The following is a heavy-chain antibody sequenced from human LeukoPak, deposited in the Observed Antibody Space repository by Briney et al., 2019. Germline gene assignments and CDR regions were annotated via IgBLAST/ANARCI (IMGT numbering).Heavy chain of an antibody. CDR2: IYYSGST. V-gene: IGHV4-59*12. D-gene: IGHD2-2*01. CDR1: GGSISSYY. CDR3: ARGKRRDARGSYYFDY. Sequence: SETLSLTCTVSGGSISSYYWSWLRQPPGKGLEWIGNIYYSGSTNYNPSLKSRVTISVDTSKNQFSLKLSSVTAADTAVYYCARGKRRDARGSYYFDYWGQGTLVTVSS. J-gene: IGHJ4*02.